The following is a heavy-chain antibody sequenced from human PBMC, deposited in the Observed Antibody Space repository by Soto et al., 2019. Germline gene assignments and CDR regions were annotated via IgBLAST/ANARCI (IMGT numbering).Heavy chain of an antibody. Sequence: GGSLRLSCAASGFTFSSYGMHWVRQAPGKGLEWVAVIWYDGSNKYYADSVKGRFTISRDNSKNTLYLQMNSLRAEDTAVYYCAREWLGPIYDYWGQGTLVTVSS. J-gene: IGHJ4*02. D-gene: IGHD6-19*01. CDR1: GFTFSSYG. V-gene: IGHV3-33*01. CDR2: IWYDGSNK. CDR3: AREWLGPIYDY.